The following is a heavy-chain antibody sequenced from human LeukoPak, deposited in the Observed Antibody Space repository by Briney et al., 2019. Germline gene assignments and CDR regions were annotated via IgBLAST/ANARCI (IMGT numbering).Heavy chain of an antibody. CDR2: IGGSSTSI. CDR3: ARDQGYDFWSARPDY. Sequence: PGGSLRLSCAASGFTFSPYSMNWVRQAPGEGLEWVSSIGGSSTSIYYADSVKGRFTISRDNAKNSLYLQMNSLRAEDTAVYYCARDQGYDFWSARPDYWGQGTLVTVSS. D-gene: IGHD3-3*01. V-gene: IGHV3-21*01. CDR1: GFTFSPYS. J-gene: IGHJ4*02.